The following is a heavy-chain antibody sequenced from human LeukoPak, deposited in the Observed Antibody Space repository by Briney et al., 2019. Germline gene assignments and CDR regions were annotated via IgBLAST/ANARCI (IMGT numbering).Heavy chain of an antibody. V-gene: IGHV3-23*01. D-gene: IGHD2-2*01. CDR3: AKEPREYCSSTSCPNWIDP. J-gene: IGHJ5*02. Sequence: PGGSLRLSCAASGFTFSGYAMSWVRQAPGKGLEWVSAISASGGTTYYADSVKGRFTISRDNSKNTLYLQMSGLRAEDTAVYYCAKEPREYCSSTSCPNWIDPWGQGTLVTVSS. CDR1: GFTFSGYA. CDR2: ISASGGTT.